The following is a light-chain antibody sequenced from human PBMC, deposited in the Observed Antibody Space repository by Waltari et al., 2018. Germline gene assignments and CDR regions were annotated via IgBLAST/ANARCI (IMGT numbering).Light chain of an antibody. CDR2: SVS. J-gene: IGLJ2*01. CDR1: SSHVGGYDP. Sequence: QSALTQPGSVSGSPGQSITISCTGTSSHVGGYDPVNWYQQHPGKAPKLMLHSVSSRPSGVSNRFSGSKSGNTASLTISGLQAEDEADYFCSSYAGSNTLVFGGGTQVTVL. V-gene: IGLV2-14*03. CDR3: SSYAGSNTLV.